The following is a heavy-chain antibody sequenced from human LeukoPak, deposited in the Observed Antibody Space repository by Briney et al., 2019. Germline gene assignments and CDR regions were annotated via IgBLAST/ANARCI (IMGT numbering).Heavy chain of an antibody. Sequence: PGGSLRLSCAASGFTFSSYTMHWVRQAPGKGLEYVSAISSNGGSTYYANSVKGRFTISRDNTKKTLFLQKGSLRAEHMAGYYFARRVPASAYYLDAFDIWGQGTMITVSS. D-gene: IGHD3-22*01. CDR1: GFTFSSYT. CDR2: ISSNGGST. CDR3: ARRVPASAYYLDAFDI. V-gene: IGHV3-64*01. J-gene: IGHJ3*02.